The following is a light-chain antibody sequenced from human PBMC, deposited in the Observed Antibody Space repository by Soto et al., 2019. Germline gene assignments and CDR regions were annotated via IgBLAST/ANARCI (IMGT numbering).Light chain of an antibody. V-gene: IGLV2-8*01. J-gene: IGLJ1*01. CDR3: SSYGGSNNRGG. CDR1: STDVGGYNY. CDR2: EVS. Sequence: QSVLTQPPSAPGSPGQSVTISCTGTSTDVGGYNYISWYQHHPGKGPKLIIYEVSERPSGVPDRFSGSKSGNTASLTVSGLQAEDEADYYCSSYGGSNNRGGFGSGTKVTVL.